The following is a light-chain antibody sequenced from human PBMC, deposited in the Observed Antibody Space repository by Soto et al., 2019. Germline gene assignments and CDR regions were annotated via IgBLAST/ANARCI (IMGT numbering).Light chain of an antibody. CDR2: DAS. Sequence: EKVMTQSPATLSVSPGERATLSCRASQSVSSNLAWYQQKPGQAPRLLIYDASTRATGIPARFSGSGSGTGFTLTISSLQSEDLAVYYCQQYDDWPETFGQGT. CDR1: QSVSSN. J-gene: IGKJ1*01. CDR3: QQYDDWPET. V-gene: IGKV3-15*01.